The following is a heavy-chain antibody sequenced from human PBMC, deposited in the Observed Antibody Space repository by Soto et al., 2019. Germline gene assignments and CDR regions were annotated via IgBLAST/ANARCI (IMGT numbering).Heavy chain of an antibody. J-gene: IGHJ5*02. V-gene: IGHV4-31*03. CDR1: GASIRRRGYY. Sequence: QVLLQEPGPGLVKPSQTLSLTCTVSGASIRRRGYYWSWIRQHPGGGLEWIGFVYYSGSTDYNPSLRGRVTLSADTSKNEFTLRLFSVTAADTAMYYCASSGGPEGDWFDPWGQGTLVTVSS. CDR3: ASSGGPEGDWFDP. D-gene: IGHD2-15*01. CDR2: VYYSGST.